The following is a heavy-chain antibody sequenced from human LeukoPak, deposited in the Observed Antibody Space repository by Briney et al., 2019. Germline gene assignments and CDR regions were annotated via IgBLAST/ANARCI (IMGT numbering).Heavy chain of an antibody. D-gene: IGHD3-16*01. V-gene: IGHV4-39*07. J-gene: IGHJ4*02. CDR3: ARWGDN. Sequence: SETLSLTCTVSGGSISTSNYYWSWIRQPPGKGLEWIGEINHSGSTYYNPSLKSRVTISVDTSKNQFSLKLNSVTAADTALYYCARWGDNWGQGALVTVSS. CDR2: INHSGST. CDR1: GGSISTSNYY.